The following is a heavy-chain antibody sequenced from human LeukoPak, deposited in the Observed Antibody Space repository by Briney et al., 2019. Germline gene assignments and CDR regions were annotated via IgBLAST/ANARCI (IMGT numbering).Heavy chain of an antibody. CDR2: IHYTGTT. J-gene: IGHJ4*02. Sequence: SETLSLTCTVSGASISSSYWSWIPQPPGKGLEWIGYIHYTGTTNYNPSLKSRVTTSLDTSKNQFSLKLNSVTAADTAVYYCASFRVFAGFDYWGLGALVAVSS. V-gene: IGHV4-59*08. CDR3: ASFRVFAGFDY. CDR1: GASISSSY.